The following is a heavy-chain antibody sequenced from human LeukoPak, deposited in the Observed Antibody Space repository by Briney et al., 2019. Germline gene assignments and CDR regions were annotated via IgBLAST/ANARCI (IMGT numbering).Heavy chain of an antibody. CDR1: GFTFSNYG. CDR2: ISYGGTNQ. V-gene: IGHV3-30*13. J-gene: IGHJ4*02. Sequence: GGSLRLSCAASGFTFSNYGMHWVRQAPGKGLEWVAFISYGGTNQYYADSVKGRFTISRDNYNNRLDLQMNSLRAEDTAVYYCAKEKQRNFDYWGQGTLVTVSS. CDR3: AKEKQRNFDY.